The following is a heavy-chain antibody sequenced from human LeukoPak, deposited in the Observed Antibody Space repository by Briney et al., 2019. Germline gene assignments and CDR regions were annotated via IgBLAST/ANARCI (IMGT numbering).Heavy chain of an antibody. Sequence: GGSLRLSCAASGFTFSSYGMHWVRQAPGKGLEWVAVISYDGSNKYYADSVKGRFTISRDNSKNTLYLQMNSLRAEDTAVYYCAKDGGIAAAGTDYWGQGTLVTVSS. CDR1: GFTFSSYG. J-gene: IGHJ4*02. CDR2: ISYDGSNK. V-gene: IGHV3-30*18. CDR3: AKDGGIAAAGTDY. D-gene: IGHD6-13*01.